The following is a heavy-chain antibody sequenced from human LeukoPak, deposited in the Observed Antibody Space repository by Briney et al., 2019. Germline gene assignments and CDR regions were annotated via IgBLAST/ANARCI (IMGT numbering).Heavy chain of an antibody. J-gene: IGHJ4*02. D-gene: IGHD6-19*01. CDR3: AKDRYSSGWRTYFDY. V-gene: IGHV3-48*01. CDR1: GFTFSSYS. Sequence: GGSLRLSCAASGFTFSSYSMNWVRQAPGKGLEWVSYISSSIITIYYTDSVKGRFTISRDNSKNTLYLQMNSLRAEDTAVYYCAKDRYSSGWRTYFDYRGQGTLVTVSS. CDR2: ISSSIITI.